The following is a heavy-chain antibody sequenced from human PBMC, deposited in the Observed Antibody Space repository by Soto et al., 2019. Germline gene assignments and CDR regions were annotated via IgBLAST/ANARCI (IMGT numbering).Heavy chain of an antibody. CDR1: GGSFSGYY. Sequence: PSETLSLTCAVYGGSFSGYYWSWIRQPPGKGLEWIGEINHSGSTNYNPSLKSRVTISVDTSKNQFSLKLSSVTAADTAVYYCARGRYRWLQLRGNYFDYWGQGTLVTVSS. D-gene: IGHD5-12*01. V-gene: IGHV4-34*01. CDR3: ARGRYRWLQLRGNYFDY. CDR2: INHSGST. J-gene: IGHJ4*02.